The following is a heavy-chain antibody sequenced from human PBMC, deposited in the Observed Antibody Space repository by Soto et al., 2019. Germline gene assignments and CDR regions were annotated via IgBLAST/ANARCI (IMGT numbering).Heavy chain of an antibody. CDR1: GFTVSNNY. J-gene: IGHJ4*02. CDR3: GTSPGGGGY. Sequence: EVQLVESGGGLIQPGGSLRLSCAVSGFTVSNNYMSWVRQAPGKGLEGVSVIYSGGYTAYGDSVKGRFTISRDNSKNPIYLKMNTLSPHDPAFYYWGTSPGGGGYWGQGTLVTVSS. D-gene: IGHD2-2*01. V-gene: IGHV3-53*01. CDR2: IYSGGYT.